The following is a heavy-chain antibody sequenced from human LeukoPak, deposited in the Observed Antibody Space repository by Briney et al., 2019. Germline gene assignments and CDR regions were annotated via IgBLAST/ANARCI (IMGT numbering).Heavy chain of an antibody. D-gene: IGHD2-21*02. Sequence: ASVKVSCKVSGYTLTELSMHWVRQAPGKGLEWMGGFDPEDGETIYAQKFQGRVTMTEDTSTDTAYMELSSLRSEDTAVYYCATGHYCGGDCYFSFDYWGQGTLVTVSS. CDR3: ATGHYCGGDCYFSFDY. J-gene: IGHJ4*02. CDR2: FDPEDGET. CDR1: GYTLTELS. V-gene: IGHV1-24*01.